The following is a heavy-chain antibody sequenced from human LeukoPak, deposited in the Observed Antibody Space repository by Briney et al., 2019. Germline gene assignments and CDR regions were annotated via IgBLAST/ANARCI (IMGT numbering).Heavy chain of an antibody. CDR2: IRYDGSNK. V-gene: IGHV3-30*02. Sequence: PGGSLRLSCAASGFTFSSYGMHWVRQAPGKGLEWVAFIRYDGSNKYYADSVKGRFTISRDNSKNTLYLQMNSLRAEDTAVYYCARLGCSSTSCYTPDYWGQGTLVTVSS. J-gene: IGHJ4*02. CDR3: ARLGCSSTSCYTPDY. CDR1: GFTFSSYG. D-gene: IGHD2-2*02.